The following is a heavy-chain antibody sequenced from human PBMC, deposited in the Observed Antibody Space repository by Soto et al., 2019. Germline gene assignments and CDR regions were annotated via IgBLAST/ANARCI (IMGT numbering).Heavy chain of an antibody. V-gene: IGHV3-33*01. Sequence: QVQLVESGGGVVQPGRSLRLSCAASGFTFSSYGMHWVRQAPGKGLEWVAVIWYDGSNKYYADSVKGRFTISRDNSKNTLYLQMNSLRAEDTAVYYCARDLTTEPYYYYYGMDVWGQGTMVTVSS. CDR1: GFTFSSYG. J-gene: IGHJ6*02. CDR3: ARDLTTEPYYYYYGMDV. CDR2: IWYDGSNK. D-gene: IGHD3-22*01.